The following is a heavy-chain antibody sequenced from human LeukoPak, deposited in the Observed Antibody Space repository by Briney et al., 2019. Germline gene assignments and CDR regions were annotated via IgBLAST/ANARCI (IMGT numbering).Heavy chain of an antibody. CDR3: AKDLFYYDSSGYYQRYFQH. J-gene: IGHJ1*01. CDR2: IGGSGGST. CDR1: GFTFSSYA. Sequence: GGSLRLSCAASGFTFSSYAMSWVRQAPGKGLEWVSAIGGSGGSTYYADSVKGRFTISRDNSKNTLYLQMNSLRAEDTAVYYCAKDLFYYDSSGYYQRYFQHWGQGTLVTVSS. D-gene: IGHD3-22*01. V-gene: IGHV3-23*01.